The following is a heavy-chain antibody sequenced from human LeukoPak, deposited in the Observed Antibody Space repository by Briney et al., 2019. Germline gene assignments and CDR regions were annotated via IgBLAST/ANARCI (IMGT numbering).Heavy chain of an antibody. V-gene: IGHV3-30-3*01. CDR2: ISYDGSKK. J-gene: IGHJ4*02. D-gene: IGHD6-19*01. Sequence: GGSLRLSCAASGVTFSSYVMHWVRQAPGKGVEWVAVISYDGSKKYYADSVRGGFTISREKSKKTLYMQINRVRAEDTAVYYCATPSSGWYSAPSDYWGQGTLVTVSS. CDR1: GVTFSSYV. CDR3: ATPSSGWYSAPSDY.